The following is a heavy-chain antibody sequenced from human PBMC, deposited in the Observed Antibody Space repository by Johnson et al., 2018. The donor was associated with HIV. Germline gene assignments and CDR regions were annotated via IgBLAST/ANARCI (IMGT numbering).Heavy chain of an antibody. D-gene: IGHD3-9*01. J-gene: IGHJ3*02. V-gene: IGHV3-13*01. CDR2: IGTAGDT. CDR1: GFTFSSYD. Sequence: VQLVESGGGLIQPGGSLRLSCAASGFTFSSYDMHWVRQATGKGLEWVSAIGTAGDTYYPGSVKGRFTISRDNSKNSLYLQMNSLRAGDTAAYYCARAGDYDILTGSLMKGAFDIWGQGTMVIVSS. CDR3: ARAGDYDILTGSLMKGAFDI.